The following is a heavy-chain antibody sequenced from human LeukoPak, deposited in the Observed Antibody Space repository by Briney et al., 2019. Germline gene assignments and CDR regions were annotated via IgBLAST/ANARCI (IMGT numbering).Heavy chain of an antibody. D-gene: IGHD3-22*01. V-gene: IGHV3-23*01. Sequence: QSGGSLRLSCAASGFTFSSYAMSWVRQAPGKGLEWVSAISGSGGSTYYADSVKGRFTISRDNSKNTLYLQMNSLRAEDTAVYYCAKDVTMIVVVNDAFDIWGQGTMVTVSS. J-gene: IGHJ3*02. CDR2: ISGSGGST. CDR1: GFTFSSYA. CDR3: AKDVTMIVVVNDAFDI.